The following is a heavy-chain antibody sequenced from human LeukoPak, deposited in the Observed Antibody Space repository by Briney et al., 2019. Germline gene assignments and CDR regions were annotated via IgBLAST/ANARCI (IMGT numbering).Heavy chain of an antibody. CDR1: GFTFSSYA. CDR2: ISYDGSNK. CDR3: ARDSTSGYSSSWYWFDP. J-gene: IGHJ5*02. D-gene: IGHD6-13*01. Sequence: PGGSLRLSCAASGFTFSSYAMHWVRRAPGKGLEWVAVISYDGSNKYYADSVKGRFTISRDNSKNTLYLQMNSLRAEDTAVYYCARDSTSGYSSSWYWFDPWGQGTLVTVSS. V-gene: IGHV3-30-3*01.